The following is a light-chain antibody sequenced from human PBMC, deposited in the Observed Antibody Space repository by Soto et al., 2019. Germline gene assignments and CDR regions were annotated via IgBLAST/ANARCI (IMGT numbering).Light chain of an antibody. CDR2: ATN. CDR3: SLTYGGGRPLV. CDR1: TGPVTSGHY. J-gene: IGLJ2*01. Sequence: QAVVTQEPSLTVSPGGTVTLTCGSSTGPVTSGHYPYWFQQKPGQAPRTLIYATNNKVSWTPARFSGSLVGGKAALTLSGAQSEDEADYYCSLTYGGGRPLVFGGGTKVTVL. V-gene: IGLV7-46*01.